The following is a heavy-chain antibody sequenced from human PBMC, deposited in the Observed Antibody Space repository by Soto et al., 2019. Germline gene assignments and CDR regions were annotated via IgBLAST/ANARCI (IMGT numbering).Heavy chain of an antibody. D-gene: IGHD3-10*01. V-gene: IGHV1-2*02. CDR3: ARAAITMSRGVRVYYYYGMEV. Sequence: ASVKVSCKASGYNLIGYYMHWVRQAPGQGLEWMGWINPNSGGTSYAQKFQGRVTMTRDTSMNTAYMELTGLRSDDTAVYYCARAAITMSRGVRVYYYYGMEVWGQGTMVTVSS. CDR2: INPNSGGT. CDR1: GYNLIGYY. J-gene: IGHJ6*02.